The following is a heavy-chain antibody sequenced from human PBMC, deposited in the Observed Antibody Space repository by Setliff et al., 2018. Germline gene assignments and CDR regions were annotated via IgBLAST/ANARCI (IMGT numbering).Heavy chain of an antibody. J-gene: IGHJ3*02. CDR3: AREGNYDYVWGSYRDDAFDI. CDR1: GGTFSSYA. D-gene: IGHD3-16*02. CDR2: IIPIFGTA. V-gene: IGHV1-69*05. Sequence: ASVKVSCKASGGTFSSYAISWVRQAPGQGLEWMGGIIPIFGTANYAQKFQGRVTITTDESTSTAYMELSSLRSEDAAVYYCAREGNYDYVWGSYRDDAFDIWGQGTMVTVSS.